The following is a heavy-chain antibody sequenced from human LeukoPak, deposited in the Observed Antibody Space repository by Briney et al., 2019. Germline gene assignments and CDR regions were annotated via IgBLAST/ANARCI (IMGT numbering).Heavy chain of an antibody. CDR1: GFSFSSCA. J-gene: IGHJ4*02. Sequence: GGSLRLSCAASGFSFSSCAMSWVRQAPGKGVAWVSAISGSDGGTYYADSVKGRFTISRDNSKNTLSLQMNSLRAEDTAVYYCAKDPNSGWGDYWGQGTPVTVSS. CDR2: ISGSDGGT. CDR3: AKDPNSGWGDY. V-gene: IGHV3-23*01. D-gene: IGHD6-19*01.